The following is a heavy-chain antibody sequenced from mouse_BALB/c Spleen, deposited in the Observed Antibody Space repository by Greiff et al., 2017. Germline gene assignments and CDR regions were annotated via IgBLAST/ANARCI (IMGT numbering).Heavy chain of an antibody. D-gene: IGHD2-4*01. Sequence: EVQLVESGGGLVQPGGSRKLSCAASGFTFSSFGMHWVRQAPEKGLEWVAYISSGSSTIYYADTVKGRFTISRDNPKNTLFLQMTSLRSEDTAMYYCAREDYYDKGAIDYWGQGTSVTVSS. CDR3: AREDYYDKGAIDY. J-gene: IGHJ4*01. CDR1: GFTFSSFG. V-gene: IGHV5-17*02. CDR2: ISSGSSTI.